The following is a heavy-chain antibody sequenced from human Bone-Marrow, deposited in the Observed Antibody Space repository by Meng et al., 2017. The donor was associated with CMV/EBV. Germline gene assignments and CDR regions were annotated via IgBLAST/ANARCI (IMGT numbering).Heavy chain of an antibody. D-gene: IGHD4/OR15-4a*01. V-gene: IGHV1-8*01. CDR1: GYTFTSYD. J-gene: IGHJ3*02. CDR2: MNPNSGNT. Sequence: ASVKVSCKASGYTFTSYDINWVRQATGQGLEWMGWMNPNSGNTGYAQKFQGRVTITTDESTSTAYMELSSLRSEDTAVYYCADYGGDYAAFDIWGQGTMVTVSS. CDR3: ADYGGDYAAFDI.